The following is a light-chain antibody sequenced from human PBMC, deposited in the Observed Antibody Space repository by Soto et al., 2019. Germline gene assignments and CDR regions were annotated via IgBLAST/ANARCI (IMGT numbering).Light chain of an antibody. J-gene: IGKJ5*01. CDR2: AAS. V-gene: IGKV1-39*01. Sequence: DIQMTQSPSSLSASVGDRVTITCRASQTISNYLNWYQQKPGKAPKLLIYAASSLQSGVPSRFSGSGSGTDFTLTISCLQSEDFATYYCQQYYSYPPTFGQGTRLEIK. CDR1: QTISNY. CDR3: QQYYSYPPT.